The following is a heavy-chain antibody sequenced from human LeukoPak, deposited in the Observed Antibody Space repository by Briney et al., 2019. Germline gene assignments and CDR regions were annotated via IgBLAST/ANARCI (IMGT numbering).Heavy chain of an antibody. J-gene: IGHJ5*02. Sequence: SETLSLTCTVSGGSISSDSYYWIWIRQAAGMELVWIGRIYTSGSTNYNPSLKSRVTISVDTSKNQFFLKLSSVTAADTAVYYCARGTYYYDSSGYYYMNWFDPWGQGTLVTVSS. V-gene: IGHV4-61*02. D-gene: IGHD3-22*01. CDR3: ARGTYYYDSSGYYYMNWFDP. CDR1: GGSISSDSYY. CDR2: IYTSGST.